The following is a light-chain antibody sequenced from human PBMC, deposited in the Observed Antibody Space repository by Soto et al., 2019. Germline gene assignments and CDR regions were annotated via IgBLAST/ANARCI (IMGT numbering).Light chain of an antibody. Sequence: QSVLTQPPSASGTPGQRVTISCSGSSSNIGSNYVYWYQQLPGTAPKLLINRNNQRPSGVPDRFSGSKSGTSASLAISGLRSEYEADSYCAAWDDSLSGPVFGGGTQLTVL. CDR2: RNN. CDR3: AAWDDSLSGPV. J-gene: IGLJ7*01. CDR1: SSNIGSNY. V-gene: IGLV1-47*01.